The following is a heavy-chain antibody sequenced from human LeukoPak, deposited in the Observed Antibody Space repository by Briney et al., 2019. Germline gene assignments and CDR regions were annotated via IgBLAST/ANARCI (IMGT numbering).Heavy chain of an antibody. D-gene: IGHD5-18*01. CDR1: GYTFTSYA. CDR3: ARDSVRTDAMATYYYYYYMDV. CDR2: INTNTGNP. J-gene: IGHJ6*03. V-gene: IGHV7-4-1*02. Sequence: GASVKVSCKASGYTFTSYAMNWVRQAPGHGLEWMGWINTNTGNPTYAQGFTGRFVFSLDTSVSTAYLQISSLKAEDTAVYYCARDSVRTDAMATYYYYYYMDVWGKGTTVTVSS.